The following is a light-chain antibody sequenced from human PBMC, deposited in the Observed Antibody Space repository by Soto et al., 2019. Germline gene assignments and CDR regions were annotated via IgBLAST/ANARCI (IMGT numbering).Light chain of an antibody. CDR1: QSISDT. V-gene: IGKV3-15*01. CDR3: QQYNNWPWT. Sequence: ETVMTQSPATLSVSPGGRATLSCRASQSISDTLAWYQQKPGQAPRLLIHGASTRATGFPARFSGSVSGTDFTLTISSLQSEDFAVYYCQQYNNWPWTFGQGTKVDI. J-gene: IGKJ1*01. CDR2: GAS.